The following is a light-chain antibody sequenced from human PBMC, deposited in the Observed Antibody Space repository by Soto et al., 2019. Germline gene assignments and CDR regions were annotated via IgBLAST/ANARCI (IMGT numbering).Light chain of an antibody. CDR1: SSDVGGYNY. V-gene: IGLV2-11*01. CDR3: RSYAGSYTLVV. J-gene: IGLJ2*01. CDR2: DVS. Sequence: QSALTQPRSVSGSPGQSVTISCTGTSSDVGGYNYVSWYQQHPGKAPKLMIYDVSKRPSGVPDRFSGSKSGNTASLTISGLPAEDAAAYYFRSYAGSYTLVVFGGGTKLTVL.